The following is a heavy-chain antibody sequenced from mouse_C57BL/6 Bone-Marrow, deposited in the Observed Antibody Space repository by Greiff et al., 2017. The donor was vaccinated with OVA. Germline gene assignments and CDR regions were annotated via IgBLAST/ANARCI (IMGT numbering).Heavy chain of an antibody. CDR3: ARSSATLYYFDY. V-gene: IGHV1-55*01. J-gene: IGHJ2*01. CDR2: IYPGSGST. Sequence: QVQLQQPGAELVKPGASVKMSCKASGYTFTSYWITWVKQRPGQGLAWIGDIYPGSGSTNYNEKFKSKATLTVDTSSSTAYMQLSSLTSEDSAVYYCARSSATLYYFDYWGQGTTLTVSS. CDR1: GYTFTSYW. D-gene: IGHD1-1*01.